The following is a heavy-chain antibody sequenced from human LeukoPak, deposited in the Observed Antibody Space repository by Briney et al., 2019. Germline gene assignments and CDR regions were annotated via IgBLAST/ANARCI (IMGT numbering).Heavy chain of an antibody. CDR1: GGSFSSGSYY. CDR3: ARSGVVVAATLDYYYYGMDV. CDR2: IYYSGST. Sequence: SETLSLTCTVSGGSFSSGSYYWSWIRQPPGKGLEWIGYIYYSGSTNYNPSLKSRVTISVDTSKNQFSLKLSSVTAADTAVYYCARSGVVVAATLDYYYYGMDVWGQGTTVTVSS. J-gene: IGHJ6*02. V-gene: IGHV4-61*01. D-gene: IGHD2-15*01.